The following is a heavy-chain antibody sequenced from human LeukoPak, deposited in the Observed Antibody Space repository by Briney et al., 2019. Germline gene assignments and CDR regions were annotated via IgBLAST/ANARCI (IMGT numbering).Heavy chain of an antibody. CDR3: AREVFASSAFDI. J-gene: IGHJ3*02. D-gene: IGHD3-3*01. V-gene: IGHV3-7*01. CDR1: GFSLSAYW. CDR2: INRDGSQK. Sequence: GGSLRLSCAASGFSLSAYWMTWVRQAPGKGLEWVANINRDGSQKNHVDSVKGRFTISRDNAKNSLYLQMNSLTAEDTAVYYCAREVFASSAFDIWGQGTMVTVSS.